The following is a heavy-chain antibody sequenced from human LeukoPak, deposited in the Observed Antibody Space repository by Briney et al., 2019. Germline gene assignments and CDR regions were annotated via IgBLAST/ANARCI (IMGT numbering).Heavy chain of an antibody. V-gene: IGHV3-33*01. Sequence: PGRSLRLSCAASGFTFSSYGMHWVRQAPGKGLEWVAVIWYDGSNKYYADSVKGRFTISRDNSKNTLYLQMNSLRAEDTAVYYCARAWALYDSSGYVDYWGQGTLVTVSS. CDR1: GFTFSSYG. CDR2: IWYDGSNK. D-gene: IGHD3-22*01. J-gene: IGHJ4*02. CDR3: ARAWALYDSSGYVDY.